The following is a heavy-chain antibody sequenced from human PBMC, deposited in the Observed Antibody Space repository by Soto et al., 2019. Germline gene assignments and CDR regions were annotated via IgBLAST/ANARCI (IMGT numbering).Heavy chain of an antibody. CDR3: ARYFGSGSYQDYYYFGMDV. J-gene: IGHJ6*02. V-gene: IGHV3-53*01. CDR2: IYSGGRK. Sequence: GSLRLSCAASGFTVSSNYMSWVRQAPGKGLEWVSVIYSGGRKYYADSVKGRFTISRDNSKNTLYLQMNSLRAEDTAVYYCARYFGSGSYQDYYYFGMDVWGQGTTVTVSS. D-gene: IGHD3-10*01. CDR1: GFTVSSNY.